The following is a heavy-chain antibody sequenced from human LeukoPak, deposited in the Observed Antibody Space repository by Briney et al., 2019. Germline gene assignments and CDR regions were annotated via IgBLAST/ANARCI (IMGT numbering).Heavy chain of an antibody. CDR2: ISAYNGKT. Sequence: ASVKVSCKASGYTFTGYYMNWVRQAPGQGLEWMGWISAYNGKTNYAQKLQGRVTMTTDTSTSTAYMELRSLRSDDTAVYYCARVRVLRYFDWLRYYYYYMDVWGKGTTVTVSS. J-gene: IGHJ6*03. D-gene: IGHD3-9*01. CDR1: GYTFTGYY. V-gene: IGHV1-18*04. CDR3: ARVRVLRYFDWLRYYYYYMDV.